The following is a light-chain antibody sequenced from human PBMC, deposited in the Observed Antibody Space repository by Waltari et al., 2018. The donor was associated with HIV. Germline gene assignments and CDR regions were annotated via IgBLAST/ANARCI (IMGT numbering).Light chain of an antibody. CDR1: SHNVGNQG. V-gene: IGLV10-54*04. CDR3: SAWDSSLGAWV. Sequence: QAGLTQPPSVSKDLRQTATLTCTGNSHNVGNQGATWLQHHHGHPPKLLSYRNNNRPSGISERVSASRSRNTASLTVTGLQPEDEADYYCSAWDSSLGAWVFGGGTKLTVL. J-gene: IGLJ3*02. CDR2: RNN.